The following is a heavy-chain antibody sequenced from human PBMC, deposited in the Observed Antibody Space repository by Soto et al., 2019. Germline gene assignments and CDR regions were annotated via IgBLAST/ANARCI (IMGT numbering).Heavy chain of an antibody. CDR1: GFTFSSRG. CDR2: ISYDGNNK. Sequence: QVQLVGSGGGVVQPGRSLRLSCEASGFTFSSRGMHWVRQAPGKGLEWLAVISYDGNNKYYADSVKGRFTISRDNSKNTLYLQMNSLRAEDTAVYYCAKDHLPTTITTPWFDPWGQGTLVTVSS. V-gene: IGHV3-30*18. CDR3: AKDHLPTTITTPWFDP. J-gene: IGHJ5*02. D-gene: IGHD4-17*01.